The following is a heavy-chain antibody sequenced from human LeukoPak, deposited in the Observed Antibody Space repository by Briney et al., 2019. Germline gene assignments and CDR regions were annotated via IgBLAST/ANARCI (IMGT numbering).Heavy chain of an antibody. CDR3: AVNWNYVDNWFDP. CDR1: GGSISSSSYY. D-gene: IGHD1-7*01. CDR2: IYYSGST. J-gene: IGHJ5*02. Sequence: SEXLSLTCTVSGGSISSSSYYWGWIRQPPGKGLEWIGSIYYSGSTYYNPSLKSRVTISVDTSKNQFSLKLSSVTAADTAVYYCAVNWNYVDNWFDPWGQGTLVTVSS. V-gene: IGHV4-39*01.